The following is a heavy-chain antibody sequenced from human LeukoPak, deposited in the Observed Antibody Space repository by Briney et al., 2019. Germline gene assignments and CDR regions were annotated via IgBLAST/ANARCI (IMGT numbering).Heavy chain of an antibody. D-gene: IGHD3-3*01. CDR3: ARGTLEWLLRYYYYGMDV. J-gene: IGHJ6*02. CDR2: IYYSGST. Sequence: SETLSLTCTVSGGPISSGDYYWSWIRQPPGKGLEWIGYIYYSGSTYYNPSLKSRVTISVDTSKNQFSLKLSSVTAADTAVYYCARGTLEWLLRYYYYGMDVWGQGTTVTVSS. CDR1: GGPISSGDYY. V-gene: IGHV4-30-4*01.